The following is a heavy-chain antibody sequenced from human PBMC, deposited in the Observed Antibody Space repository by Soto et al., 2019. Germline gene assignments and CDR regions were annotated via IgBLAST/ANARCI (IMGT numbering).Heavy chain of an antibody. CDR1: GDSINNSHW. CDR3: AREVNSSPARGPNWFDP. J-gene: IGHJ5*02. D-gene: IGHD6-13*01. V-gene: IGHV4-4*02. Sequence: QVQLQESGPGLVQPSGTLSLTCAVSGDSINNSHWWSWVRQTPGKGLEWIGETYHSGTTNYNPYLTTRVTISIDKSKNQFSLKMNSVTPADTAVYYCAREVNSSPARGPNWFDPWGQGTLVTVSS. CDR2: TYHSGTT.